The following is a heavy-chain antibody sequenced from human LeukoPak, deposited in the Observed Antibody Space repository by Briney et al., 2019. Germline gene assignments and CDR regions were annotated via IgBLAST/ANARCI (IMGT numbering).Heavy chain of an antibody. CDR3: AKFLPTHIVVANYYFDY. V-gene: IGHV3-23*01. J-gene: IGHJ4*02. CDR1: GFTFSSYA. Sequence: GGSLRLSCAASGFTFSSYAMSWVRQAPGKGLEWVSAISGSGGSTYYADSVKGRLTISRDNSKNTLYLQMNSLRAEDTAVYYCAKFLPTHIVVANYYFDYWGQGTLVTVSS. D-gene: IGHD2-21*01. CDR2: ISGSGGST.